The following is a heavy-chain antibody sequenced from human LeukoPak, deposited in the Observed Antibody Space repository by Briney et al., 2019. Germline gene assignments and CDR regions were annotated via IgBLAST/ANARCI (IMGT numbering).Heavy chain of an antibody. D-gene: IGHD6-13*01. CDR1: GGSISSYY. V-gene: IGHV4-4*07. Sequence: PSETLSLTCTVSGGSISSYYWSWIRQPPGKGLEWIGRIYTSGSTNYNPSLKSRVTMSVDTSKNQFSLKLSSVTAADTAVYYCRAYSSSWYPYYFDYWGKGTLVTVSS. CDR2: IYTSGST. J-gene: IGHJ4*02. CDR3: RAYSSSWYPYYFDY.